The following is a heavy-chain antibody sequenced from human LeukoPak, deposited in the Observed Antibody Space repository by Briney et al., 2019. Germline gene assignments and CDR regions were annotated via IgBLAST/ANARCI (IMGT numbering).Heavy chain of an antibody. D-gene: IGHD1-7*01. CDR2: ISSSSSYI. V-gene: IGHV3-21*01. Sequence: PGGSLRLSCAASGFTFSSYSMNWVRQAPGKGLEWVSSISSSSSYIYYAGSVKGRFTISRDNAKNSLYMQMNSLRAEDTAVYYCARENWNYPDYYYHGMDVWGQGTTVTVSS. J-gene: IGHJ6*02. CDR1: GFTFSSYS. CDR3: ARENWNYPDYYYHGMDV.